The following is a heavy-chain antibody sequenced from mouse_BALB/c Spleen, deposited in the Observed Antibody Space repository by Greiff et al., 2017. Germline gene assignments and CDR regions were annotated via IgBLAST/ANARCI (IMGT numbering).Heavy chain of an antibody. D-gene: IGHD1-1*01. CDR1: GFTFSSFG. Sequence: EVQRVESGGGLVQPGGSRKLSCAASGFTFSSFGMHWVRQPPEKGLEWVAYISSGSSTIYYANTVKGRFTISRDNPKNTLFLQMTSLRSEDTAMYYCARYGGDYWGQGTSVTVSS. CDR3: ARYGGDY. V-gene: IGHV5-17*02. J-gene: IGHJ4*01. CDR2: ISSGSSTI.